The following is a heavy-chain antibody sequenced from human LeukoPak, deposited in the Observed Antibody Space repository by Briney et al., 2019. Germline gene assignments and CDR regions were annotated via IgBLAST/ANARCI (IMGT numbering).Heavy chain of an antibody. CDR2: ISAYNGNT. Sequence: ASVKVSCKASGYTFTSYGTSWVRQAPGQGLEWMGWISAYNGNTNYAQKLQGRVTMTTDTSTSTAYMELRSLRSDDTAVYYCARDKLTMVRGVMDYWGQGTLVTVST. CDR1: GYTFTSYG. CDR3: ARDKLTMVRGVMDY. V-gene: IGHV1-18*01. J-gene: IGHJ4*02. D-gene: IGHD3-10*01.